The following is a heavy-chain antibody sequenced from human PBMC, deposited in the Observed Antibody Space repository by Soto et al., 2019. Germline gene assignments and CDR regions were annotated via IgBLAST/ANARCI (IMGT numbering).Heavy chain of an antibody. CDR1: GASVSSGDYY. V-gene: IGHV4-30-4*01. CDR3: VGTGTTDDY. CDR2: IYSGGGS. J-gene: IGHJ4*02. D-gene: IGHD1-1*01. Sequence: SETLFLTCTVSGASVSSGDYYWSCIRQPPGKGLEWIGYIYSGGGSYYNPSLKGRLTISIDTSKNQFSLKLNSVTVADTAIYYCVGTGTTDDYWGRGTLVTVS.